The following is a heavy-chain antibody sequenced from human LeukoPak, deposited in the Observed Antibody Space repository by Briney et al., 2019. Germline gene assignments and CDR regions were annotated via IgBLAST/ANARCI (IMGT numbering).Heavy chain of an antibody. CDR3: ARHLQGTTYFDY. CDR1: GYSFTSYW. CDR2: IDPSDSYT. Sequence: GESLKISCKGSGYSFTSYWISWVRQMPGKGLEWMGRIDPSDSYTNYSPSFQGHVTISADKSISTAYLQWSSLKASDTAMYYCARHLQGTTYFDYWGQGTLVTVSS. V-gene: IGHV5-10-1*01. J-gene: IGHJ4*02. D-gene: IGHD4-17*01.